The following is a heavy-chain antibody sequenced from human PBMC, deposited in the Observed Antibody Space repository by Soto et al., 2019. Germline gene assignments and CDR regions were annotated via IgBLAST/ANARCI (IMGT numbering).Heavy chain of an antibody. V-gene: IGHV4-4*07. CDR1: VGSISSYY. D-gene: IGHD3-10*01. CDR3: ARSYRSRFDY. J-gene: IGHJ4*02. CDR2: IYSSGST. Sequence: LSLTCTVSVGSISSYYWSLIRQPAGKGLEWIGRIYSSGSTNYSPSLKSRVTMSVDTSKNQFSLKLNSVTAADTAVYYCARSYRSRFDYWGQGTLVTVSS.